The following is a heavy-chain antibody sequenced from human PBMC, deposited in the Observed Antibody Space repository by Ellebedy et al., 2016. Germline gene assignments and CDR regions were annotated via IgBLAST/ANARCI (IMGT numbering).Heavy chain of an antibody. J-gene: IGHJ5*02. Sequence: ASVKVSCKASGYNFITYAIHWVRQAPGQRLEWMGWLKPGNGNTKYSQKFQGRVTIPRDTSASTAYMEVTSLRSEDTAVYYCAKSGAAPPGNWFDPWGQGTLVTVSS. V-gene: IGHV1-3*01. CDR3: AKSGAAPPGNWFDP. D-gene: IGHD6-13*01. CDR2: LKPGNGNT. CDR1: GYNFITYA.